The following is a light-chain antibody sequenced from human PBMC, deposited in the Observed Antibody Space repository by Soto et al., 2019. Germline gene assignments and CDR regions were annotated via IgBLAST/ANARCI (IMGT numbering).Light chain of an antibody. CDR3: QQYNNWPRT. Sequence: EVVLTQSPATLSVSPGERATLSCRARQSVSNNLAWYQQKPGQAPRLLMYGASARATGIPARFSGGGSGTAFTLSISNLQSEDSAAYYCQQYNNWPRTFGQGTKVEIK. CDR1: QSVSNN. CDR2: GAS. V-gene: IGKV3-15*01. J-gene: IGKJ1*01.